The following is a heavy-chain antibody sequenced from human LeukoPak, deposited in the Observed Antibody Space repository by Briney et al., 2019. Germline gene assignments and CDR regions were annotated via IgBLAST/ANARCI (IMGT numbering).Heavy chain of an antibody. CDR3: ARAVRGVIIKNYYYYYMDV. V-gene: IGHV1-8*01. CDR1: GYTFTSYD. J-gene: IGHJ6*03. Sequence: GASVKVSCKASGYTFTSYDISWVRQATGQGLEWMGWMNPNSGNTGYAQKFQGRVTMTRNTSISTAYMELSSLRSEDTAVYYCARAVRGVIIKNYYYYYMDVWGKGTTVTVSS. D-gene: IGHD3-10*01. CDR2: MNPNSGNT.